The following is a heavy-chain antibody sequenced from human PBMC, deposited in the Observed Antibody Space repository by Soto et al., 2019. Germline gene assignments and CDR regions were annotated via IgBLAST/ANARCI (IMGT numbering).Heavy chain of an antibody. Sequence: GGSLRLSCAASGFNFSSYAMHWVRQAPGKGLEWVAVISYDGGKKYYADSVKGRFTISRDNSKNTLYVEVNSLSAEDTAVYYCAREGQPAAGTTPHNWGQGTLVTVSS. D-gene: IGHD6-13*01. CDR2: ISYDGGKK. V-gene: IGHV3-30*04. J-gene: IGHJ4*02. CDR1: GFNFSSYA. CDR3: AREGQPAAGTTPHN.